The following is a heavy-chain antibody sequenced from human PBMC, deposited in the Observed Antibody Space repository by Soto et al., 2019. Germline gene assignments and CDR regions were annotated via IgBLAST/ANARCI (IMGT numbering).Heavy chain of an antibody. CDR1: GYTFTSYG. CDR2: IGADNGDT. Sequence: ASVKVSCKASGYTFTSYGISWVRQAPGQGLEWMGWIGADNGDTNYAQNFQGRVTMTTDTSTTTSYMELRSLTSDDTAVCFCARDWKGAEGFDPWGQGTLVTVSS. D-gene: IGHD1-1*01. CDR3: ARDWKGAEGFDP. J-gene: IGHJ5*02. V-gene: IGHV1-18*01.